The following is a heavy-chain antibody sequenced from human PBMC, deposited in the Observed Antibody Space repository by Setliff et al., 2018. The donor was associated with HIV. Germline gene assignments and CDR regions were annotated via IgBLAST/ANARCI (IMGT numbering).Heavy chain of an antibody. V-gene: IGHV1-8*02. Sequence: VASVKVSCKASGYTFTTYDINWVRQAAGQGLEWMGWMNPNSGNTGYAQRFQGRVTMTRNTSISTAYMELSSLRSEDTAVYYCAKDNLYGGNSAVFDYWGQGTLVTVSS. CDR1: GYTFTTYD. D-gene: IGHD4-17*01. J-gene: IGHJ4*02. CDR3: AKDNLYGGNSAVFDY. CDR2: MNPNSGNT.